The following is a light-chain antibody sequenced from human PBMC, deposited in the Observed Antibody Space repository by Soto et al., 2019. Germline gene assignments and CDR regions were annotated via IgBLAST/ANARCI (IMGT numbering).Light chain of an antibody. CDR2: GAS. CDR1: QSVSSN. J-gene: IGKJ1*01. Sequence: EIVMTQSPATLSLSPGERATLSCRSSQSVSSNLAWYQQKPGQSPRLLIYGASTRATGIPVRSSGSGSGTEFTLTISSLQSEDFAVYYCQQYNNWPPWTFGRGTKVEIK. CDR3: QQYNNWPPWT. V-gene: IGKV3-15*01.